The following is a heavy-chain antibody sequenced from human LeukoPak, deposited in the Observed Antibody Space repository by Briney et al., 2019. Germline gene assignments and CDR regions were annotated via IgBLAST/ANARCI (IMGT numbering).Heavy chain of an antibody. Sequence: PGGSLRLSCAASGFTFSSYSMNWVRQAPGKGLEWVSSISTRSSYIYYADSVKGRFTISRDNARNSLYLQMNSLRADDTAVYYCAARDSYGSGNDPIDYWGQGTLVTVSS. V-gene: IGHV3-21*01. D-gene: IGHD3-10*01. J-gene: IGHJ4*02. CDR1: GFTFSSYS. CDR2: ISTRSSYI. CDR3: AARDSYGSGNDPIDY.